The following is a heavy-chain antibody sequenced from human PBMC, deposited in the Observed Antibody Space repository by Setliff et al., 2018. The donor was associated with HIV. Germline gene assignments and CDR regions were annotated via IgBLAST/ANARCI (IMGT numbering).Heavy chain of an antibody. CDR3: ARVSSRGGVRGVITFDY. Sequence: PSETLSLTCTVSGGSISSGGYYWSWIRQHPGKGLEWIGYIYYSGSTYYNPSLKSRVTISVDTSKNQFSLKLSSVTAADTAVYSCARVSSRGGVRGVITFDYWGQGTLVTVSS. CDR2: IYYSGST. CDR1: GGSISSGGYY. J-gene: IGHJ4*02. V-gene: IGHV4-31*03. D-gene: IGHD3-10*01.